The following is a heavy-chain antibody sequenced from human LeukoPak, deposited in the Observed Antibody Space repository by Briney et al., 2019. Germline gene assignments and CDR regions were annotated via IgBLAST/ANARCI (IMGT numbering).Heavy chain of an antibody. CDR1: GGSISSYY. CDR2: IYYSGST. D-gene: IGHD3/OR15-3a*01. CDR3: ARAGRTMRVRDMDSFDP. Sequence: PSETLSLTCTVSGGSISSYYWSWIRQPPGKGLEWIGYIYYSGSTNYNPSLTSRVTISVDTSKKQFSLMLRSVTAADTAVYYFARAGRTMRVRDMDSFDPWGQGTLVTVSS. V-gene: IGHV4-59*01. J-gene: IGHJ5*02.